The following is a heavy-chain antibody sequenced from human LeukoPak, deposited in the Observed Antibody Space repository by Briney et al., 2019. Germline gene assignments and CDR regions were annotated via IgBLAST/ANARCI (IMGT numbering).Heavy chain of an antibody. Sequence: SETLSLTCAVYGGSFSGYYWSWIRQPPGKGLEWIGEINHSGSTNYNPSLKSRVTISVDTSKNQFSLKLSSVTAADTAVYYCARGKLYYYGSGSYYKPAFFDYWGQGALVTVFS. CDR3: ARGKLYYYGSGSYYKPAFFDY. CDR2: INHSGST. D-gene: IGHD3-10*01. V-gene: IGHV4-34*01. CDR1: GGSFSGYY. J-gene: IGHJ4*02.